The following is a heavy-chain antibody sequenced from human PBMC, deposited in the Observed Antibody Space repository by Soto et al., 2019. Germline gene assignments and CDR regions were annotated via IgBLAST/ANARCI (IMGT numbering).Heavy chain of an antibody. V-gene: IGHV1-69*12. CDR3: ARRLKEQWLGYYYYYYGMDV. J-gene: IGHJ6*02. Sequence: QVQLVQSGAEVKKPGSSVKVSCKASGGTFSSYAISWVRQAPGQGLEWMGGIIPIFGTANYEQKFQGRVTITADESTSTAYMERSSLRSEDTAVYYCARRLKEQWLGYYYYYYGMDVWGQGTTVTVSS. CDR2: IIPIFGTA. CDR1: GGTFSSYA. D-gene: IGHD6-19*01.